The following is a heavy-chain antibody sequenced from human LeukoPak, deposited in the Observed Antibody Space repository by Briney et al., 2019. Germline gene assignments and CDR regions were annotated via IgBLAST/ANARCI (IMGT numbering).Heavy chain of an antibody. CDR2: ISGSGGSP. D-gene: IGHD3-10*01. V-gene: IGHV3-23*01. CDR1: GFTFSSYA. CDR3: AKDLSYYGSGSYYPPRGWFDP. Sequence: GGSLRLSCAASGFTFSSYAMSWVRQAPGKGLEWVSAISGSGGSPYYADSVKGRFTISRDNSKNTLYLQMNSLRAEDTAVYYCAKDLSYYGSGSYYPPRGWFDPWGQGTLVTVSS. J-gene: IGHJ5*02.